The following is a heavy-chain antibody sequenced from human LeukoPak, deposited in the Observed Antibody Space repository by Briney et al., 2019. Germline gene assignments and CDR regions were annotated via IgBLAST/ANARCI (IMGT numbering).Heavy chain of an antibody. J-gene: IGHJ4*02. D-gene: IGHD3-22*01. Sequence: SVKVSCKASGGTFSSYAISWVRQAPGQGLEWMGGIIPIFGTANYAQKFQGRVTITADESTSTAYMELSSLRSEDTAVYYCAREVSDYYDSSGYYYDYWGQGTLVTVSS. CDR3: AREVSDYYDSSGYYYDY. CDR2: IIPIFGTA. CDR1: GGTFSSYA. V-gene: IGHV1-69*13.